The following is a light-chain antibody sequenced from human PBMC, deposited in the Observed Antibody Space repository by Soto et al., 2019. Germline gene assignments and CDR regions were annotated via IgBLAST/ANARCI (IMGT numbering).Light chain of an antibody. CDR1: QNILSN. CDR3: QQRFNWQVT. Sequence: EIVMTQSPATLSVSPGERATLSCRASQNILSNLAWYQQKPGQAPRLLIYGASTRATGIPARFSGSGSGTEFTPTISSLQSEDFEIYYCQQRFNWQVTFGQGTRLEIK. CDR2: GAS. J-gene: IGKJ5*01. V-gene: IGKV3-15*01.